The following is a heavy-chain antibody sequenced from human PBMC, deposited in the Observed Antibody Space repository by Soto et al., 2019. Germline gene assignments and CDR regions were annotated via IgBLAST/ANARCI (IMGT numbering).Heavy chain of an antibody. Sequence: RGSLRLSCAASGFTFSSYGMHWVRQAPGKGLEWVAVISYDGSNKYYADSVKGRFTISRDNSKNTLYLQMNSLRAEDTAVYYCEKDKPGFDYWGQGTLVTVSS. CDR2: ISYDGSNK. CDR1: GFTFSSYG. J-gene: IGHJ4*02. CDR3: EKDKPGFDY. V-gene: IGHV3-30*18.